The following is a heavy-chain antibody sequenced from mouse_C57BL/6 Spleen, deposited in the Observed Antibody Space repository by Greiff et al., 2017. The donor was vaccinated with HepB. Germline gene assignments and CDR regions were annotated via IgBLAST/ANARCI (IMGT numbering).Heavy chain of an antibody. V-gene: IGHV1-50*01. CDR2: IDPSDSYT. J-gene: IGHJ4*01. Sequence: QVQLKQPGAELVKPGASVKLSCKASGYTFTSYWMQWVKQRPGQGLEWIGEIDPSDSYTNYNQKFKGKATLTVDPSSSTAYMQLSSLTSEDSAVYYCARSLHSTHYYAMDYWGQGTSVTVSS. CDR3: ARSLHSTHYYAMDY. CDR1: GYTFTSYW. D-gene: IGHD2-5*01.